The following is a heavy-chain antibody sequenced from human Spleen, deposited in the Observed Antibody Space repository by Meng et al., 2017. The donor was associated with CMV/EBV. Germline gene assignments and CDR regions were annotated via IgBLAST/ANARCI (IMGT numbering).Heavy chain of an antibody. D-gene: IGHD2-15*01. V-gene: IGHV3-21*01. Sequence: GESLKISCAASGFTFSIYSMNWVRQAPGKGLEWVSFISAGSNNIYYADSVKGRFTISRDNAKDSAYLQMNSLRAEDTGLYYCARAREIYSGLDVWGQGTTVTVSS. CDR3: ARAREIYSGLDV. CDR1: GFTFSIYS. CDR2: ISAGSNNI. J-gene: IGHJ6*02.